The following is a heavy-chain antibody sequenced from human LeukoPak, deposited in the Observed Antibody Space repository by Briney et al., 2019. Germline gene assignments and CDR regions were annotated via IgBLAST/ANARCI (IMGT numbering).Heavy chain of an antibody. D-gene: IGHD2/OR15-2a*01. Sequence: DPGGSLRLSCAASGFIVSSNYMSWVRQAPGKGLEWVSVIYKDGRTFYTDSVKGRFTISRDNAKKTLYLQMNSLRAEDTAVYYCAKPLTIYQENIDPFWGRGTWSPSPQ. CDR3: AKPLTIYQENIDPF. CDR2: IYKDGRT. V-gene: IGHV3-53*01. CDR1: GFIVSSNY. J-gene: IGHJ4*02.